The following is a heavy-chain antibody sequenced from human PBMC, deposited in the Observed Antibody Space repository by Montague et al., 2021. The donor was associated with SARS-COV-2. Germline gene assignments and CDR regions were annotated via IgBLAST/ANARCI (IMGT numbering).Heavy chain of an antibody. CDR2: IYYSGST. J-gene: IGHJ3*02. CDR1: GGSISSYY. CDR3: ARVSDFWSGYYTAVGAFDI. V-gene: IGHV4-59*01. D-gene: IGHD3-3*01. Sequence: SETLSLTCTVSGGSISSYYRSWIRQPPGKGLEWIGYIYYSGSTNXNPSLKSRVTISVDTSKNQFSLKLSSVTAADTAVYYCARVSDFWSGYYTAVGAFDIWGQGTMVTVSS.